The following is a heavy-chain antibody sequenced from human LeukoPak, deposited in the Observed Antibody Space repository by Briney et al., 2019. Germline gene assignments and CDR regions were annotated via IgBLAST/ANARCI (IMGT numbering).Heavy chain of an antibody. CDR1: GGTFSSYA. Sequence: GASVKVSCKASGGTFSSYAISWVRQAPGQGLEWMGIINPSGGSTSYAQKFQGRVTMTRDTSTSTVYMELSSLRSEDTAVYYCARALYDKYSSGWYPGYFQHWGQGTLVTVSS. CDR2: INPSGGST. V-gene: IGHV1-46*01. D-gene: IGHD6-19*01. CDR3: ARALYDKYSSGWYPGYFQH. J-gene: IGHJ1*01.